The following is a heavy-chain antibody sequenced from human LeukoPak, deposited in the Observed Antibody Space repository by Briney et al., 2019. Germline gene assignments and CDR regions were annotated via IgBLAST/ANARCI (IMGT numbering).Heavy chain of an antibody. CDR2: IYHSGST. CDR3: ASYYYDSSGYYRDY. CDR1: GGSISSSNW. D-gene: IGHD3-22*01. J-gene: IGHJ4*02. V-gene: IGHV4-4*02. Sequence: NPSETLSLTCAVSGGSISSSNWWSWVRQPPGKGLEWIGEIYHSGSTNYNPSLKSRVTISVDTSKNQFSLKLSSVTAADTAVYYCASYYYDSSGYYRDYWGQGTLVTVSS.